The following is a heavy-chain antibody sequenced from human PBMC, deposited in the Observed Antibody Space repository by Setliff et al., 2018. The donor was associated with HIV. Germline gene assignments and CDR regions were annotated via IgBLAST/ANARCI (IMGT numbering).Heavy chain of an antibody. D-gene: IGHD2-21*02. CDR1: GFTFSSYD. J-gene: IGHJ4*02. V-gene: IGHV3-13*01. CDR3: ARVVTKSCGGDCYFYYFDY. CDR2: IGPAGDT. Sequence: PGGSLRLSCAASGFTFSSYDMHWVRQATGKGLEWVSAIGPAGDTYYPGSVKGRFTISRENAKNSLYLQMNTLRAGDTAVYYCARVVTKSCGGDCYFYYFDYWGQGTLVTVSS.